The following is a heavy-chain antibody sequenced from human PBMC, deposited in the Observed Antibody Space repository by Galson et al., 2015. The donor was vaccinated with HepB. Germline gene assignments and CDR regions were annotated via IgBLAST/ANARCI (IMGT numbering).Heavy chain of an antibody. J-gene: IGHJ4*02. CDR2: IIPIFGTA. CDR3: ATEFWPQTGTTGDYFDY. Sequence: ASGGTFSSYAISWVRQAPGQGLEWMGGIIPIFGTANYAQKFQGRVTITEDTSTDTAYMELSSLRSEDTAVYYCATEFWPQTGTTGDYFDYWGQGTLVTVSS. CDR1: GGTFSSYA. V-gene: IGHV1-69*06. D-gene: IGHD1-1*01.